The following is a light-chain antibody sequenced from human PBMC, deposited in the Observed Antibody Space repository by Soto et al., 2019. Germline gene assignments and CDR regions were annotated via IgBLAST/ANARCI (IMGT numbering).Light chain of an antibody. J-gene: IGLJ3*02. CDR2: DVS. Sequence: QSALTQPPSASGSPGQSVTISCTGTSSDVGTYNYVSWYQQHPGKAPKLMIYDVSKRPSGVPDRFSGSNAGNTAFLTVSGLQAEDEADYYCITYAGSIIWVFGGGTKLTVL. CDR3: ITYAGSIIWV. V-gene: IGLV2-8*01. CDR1: SSDVGTYNY.